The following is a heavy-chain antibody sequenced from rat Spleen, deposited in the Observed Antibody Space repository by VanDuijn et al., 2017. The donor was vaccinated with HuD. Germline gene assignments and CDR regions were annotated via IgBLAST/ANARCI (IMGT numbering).Heavy chain of an antibody. J-gene: IGHJ2*01. V-gene: IGHV5S10*01. CDR3: TTGLGGY. Sequence: EVRLVESGGDLVHLGRSLKLSCAASGFTFSDYNMAWVRQAPKKGLEWVASIKYEDFTPYYSDSVMGRFTISRDDGERTLYLQMNSLRSEDTATYYCTTGLGGYWGQGVMVTVSS. D-gene: IGHD5-1*01. CDR1: GFTFSDYN. CDR2: IKYEDFTP.